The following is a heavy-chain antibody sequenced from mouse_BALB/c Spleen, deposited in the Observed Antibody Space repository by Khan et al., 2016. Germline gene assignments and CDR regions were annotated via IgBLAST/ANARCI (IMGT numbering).Heavy chain of an antibody. D-gene: IGHD2-4*01. Sequence: QIQLVQSGPELKKPGETVKISCKASGYTFTNFGMNWVKQAPGKGLEWMGWINTYTGDPTYADDFKGRFAFSLETSAGTAYLQINNLKNEDTATYFWARRSTMIYYYAMDYWGQGTSVTVSS. J-gene: IGHJ4*01. V-gene: IGHV9-3-1*01. CDR3: ARRSTMIYYYAMDY. CDR2: INTYTGDP. CDR1: GYTFTNFG.